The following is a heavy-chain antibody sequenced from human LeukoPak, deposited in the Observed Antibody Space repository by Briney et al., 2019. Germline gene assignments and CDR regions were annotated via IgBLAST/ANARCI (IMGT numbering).Heavy chain of an antibody. V-gene: IGHV4-30-4*01. Sequence: SQTLSLTCTVSGVSISSGDYYWTWIRQPPGKGLEWIGYTYYSGSTYYNPSLKSRVTISADTSKNRFSLNLNYVTATDTAVYYCAKASGDYVGAFHIWGQGTMVTVSS. J-gene: IGHJ3*02. CDR2: TYYSGST. D-gene: IGHD4-17*01. CDR3: AKASGDYVGAFHI. CDR1: GVSISSGDYY.